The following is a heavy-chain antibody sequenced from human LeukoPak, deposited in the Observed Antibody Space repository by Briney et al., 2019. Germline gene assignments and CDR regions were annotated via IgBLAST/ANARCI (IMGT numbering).Heavy chain of an antibody. CDR3: TRDRAAAAG. CDR1: GFTFSSYS. D-gene: IGHD6-13*01. CDR2: ISSSSSTI. J-gene: IGHJ4*02. V-gene: IGHV3-48*04. Sequence: PGGSLRLSCAASGFTFSSYSMNWVRQAPGKGLEWVSYISSSSSTIYYADSVKGRFTISRDNAKNSLYLQMNSLRAEDTAVYYCTRDRAAAAGWGQGTLVTVSS.